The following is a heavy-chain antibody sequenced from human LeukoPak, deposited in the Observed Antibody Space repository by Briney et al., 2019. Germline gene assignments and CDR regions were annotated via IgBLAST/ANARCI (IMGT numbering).Heavy chain of an antibody. CDR2: IYPLDSDV. J-gene: IGHJ4*02. D-gene: IGHD6-13*01. CDR3: ARARRSSTPEVGDVFKTWYFFEY. CDR1: GYTFSSYW. Sequence: GESLKISCQASGYTFSSYWIAWVRQMPGKGLECMGLIYPLDSDVRYSPALQGQVTISADKSTSTAHLQWSSLKASDTAMYYCARARRSSTPEVGDVFKTWYFFEYWGQGALVTVSS. V-gene: IGHV5-51*01.